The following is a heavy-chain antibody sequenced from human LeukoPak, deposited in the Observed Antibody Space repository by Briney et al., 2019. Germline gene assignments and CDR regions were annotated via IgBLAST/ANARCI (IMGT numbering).Heavy chain of an antibody. CDR3: ARAEDYYDSSGLEDAFDI. Sequence: SVKVSCKASGGTFSSYAISWVRQAPGQGLEWMGGVIPIFGTANYAQKFQGRVTITADESTSTAYMELSSLRSEDTAVYYCARAEDYYDSSGLEDAFDIWGQGTMVTVSS. D-gene: IGHD3-22*01. J-gene: IGHJ3*02. CDR1: GGTFSSYA. V-gene: IGHV1-69*13. CDR2: VIPIFGTA.